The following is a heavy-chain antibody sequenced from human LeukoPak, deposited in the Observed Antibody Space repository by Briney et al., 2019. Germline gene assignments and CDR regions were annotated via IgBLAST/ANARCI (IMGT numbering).Heavy chain of an antibody. CDR1: GFTFSDYD. Sequence: PGGPLRLSCAASGFTFSDYDMHWVRQVIGKGLEWVSAIGISGDTYYPDSVKGRFTISRENAKNSLYLQMSGLRAGDTAVYYCARGVLSGHFDYWGRGTLVTVSS. J-gene: IGHJ4*02. D-gene: IGHD2-8*02. V-gene: IGHV3-13*01. CDR2: IGISGDT. CDR3: ARGVLSGHFDY.